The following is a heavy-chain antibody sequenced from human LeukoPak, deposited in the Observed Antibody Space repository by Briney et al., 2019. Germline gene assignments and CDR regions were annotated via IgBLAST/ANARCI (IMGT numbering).Heavy chain of an antibody. Sequence: GGSLRLSCAASGFTFSSYAASWVRQAPGKGLEWVSAISGSGGSTYYADSVKGRFTISRDNSKNTLYLQMNSLRAEDTAVYYCARAPLVPAALYYFDYWGQGTLVTVSS. CDR2: ISGSGGST. CDR1: GFTFSSYA. D-gene: IGHD2-2*01. CDR3: ARAPLVPAALYYFDY. V-gene: IGHV3-23*01. J-gene: IGHJ4*02.